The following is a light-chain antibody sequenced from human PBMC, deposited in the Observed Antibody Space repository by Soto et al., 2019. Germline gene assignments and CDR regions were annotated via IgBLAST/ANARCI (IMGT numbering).Light chain of an antibody. Sequence: QSALTQPASVSGSPGQSITISCTGSSSDIGDYNYVSWYQQHPGKVPKLLIYDVSNRPSGVSNRFSGSKSANTASLTISGLQAEDEAYYYCSSYTSSTSVVFGGGTKVTVL. CDR3: SSYTSSTSVV. V-gene: IGLV2-14*01. J-gene: IGLJ2*01. CDR2: DVS. CDR1: SSDIGDYNY.